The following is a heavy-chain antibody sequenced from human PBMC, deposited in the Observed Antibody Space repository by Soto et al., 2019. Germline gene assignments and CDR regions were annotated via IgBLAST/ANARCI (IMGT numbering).Heavy chain of an antibody. D-gene: IGHD2-8*01. V-gene: IGHV4-39*01. CDR3: ARSPVLMVYAAHFDY. CDR2: IYYSGST. CDR1: GGSMSSSSYY. J-gene: IGHJ4*02. Sequence: SETLSLTCTVSGGSMSSSSYYWGWIRQPPGKGLEWIGSIYYSGSTYYNPSLKSRVTISVDTSKNQFSLKLSSVTAADTAVYYCARSPVLMVYAAHFDYWGQGTLVTVSS.